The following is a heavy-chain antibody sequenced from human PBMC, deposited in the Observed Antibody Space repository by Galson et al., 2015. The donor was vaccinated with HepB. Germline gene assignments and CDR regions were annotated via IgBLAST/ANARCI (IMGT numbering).Heavy chain of an antibody. CDR1: GGTFSSYT. D-gene: IGHD3-10*01. J-gene: IGHJ4*02. CDR3: ARDAGSYLGESFDY. Sequence: SVKVSCKASGGTFSSYTISWVRQAPGQGLEWMGIINPSGGSTSYAQKFQGRVTMTRDTSTSTVYMELSSLRSEDTAVYYCARDAGSYLGESFDYWGQGSLVTASS. V-gene: IGHV1-46*03. CDR2: INPSGGST.